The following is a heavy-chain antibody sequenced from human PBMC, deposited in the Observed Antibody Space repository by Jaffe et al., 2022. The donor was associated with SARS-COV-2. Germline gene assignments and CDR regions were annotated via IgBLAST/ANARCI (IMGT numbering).Heavy chain of an antibody. CDR1: GFSLSTSGVG. V-gene: IGHV2-5*01. D-gene: IGHD5-12*01. J-gene: IGHJ2*01. Sequence: QITLKESGPTLVKPTQTLTLTCTFSGFSLSTSGVGVGWIRQPPGKALEWLALIYWNDDKRYSPSLKSRLTITKDTSKNQVVLTMTNMDPVDTATYYCAHRVADGYWVYFDLWGRGTLVTVSS. CDR2: IYWNDDK. CDR3: AHRVADGYWVYFDL.